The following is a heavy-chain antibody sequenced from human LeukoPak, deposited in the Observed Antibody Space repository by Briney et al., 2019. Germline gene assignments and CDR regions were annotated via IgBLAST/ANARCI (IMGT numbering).Heavy chain of an antibody. CDR3: ARDRYCTGTTCYTADY. CDR2: ITSSSSTI. J-gene: IGHJ4*02. V-gene: IGHV3-48*01. Sequence: QPGGSLRLSCTASGFTFSSYNMNWVRQAPGKGLEWISYITSSSSTIYYADSVKGRLIISRDNAKNSLYLQMNSLRAEDTAVYYCARDRYCTGTTCYTADYWGQGTLVTVSS. D-gene: IGHD2-2*02. CDR1: GFTFSSYN.